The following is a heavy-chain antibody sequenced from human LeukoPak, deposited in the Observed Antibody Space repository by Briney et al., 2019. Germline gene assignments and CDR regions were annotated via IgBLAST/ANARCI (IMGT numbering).Heavy chain of an antibody. V-gene: IGHV4-34*01. Sequence: PSETLPMTYAGNDGEFSSYYCTWIRQPSRKLLHLIGEINHSGGTNYNPSLKSRVTISVDTSKNQFSLKLTSVTAADTAVYYCARIPGGSYGPDFDYWGQGTLVTVSS. CDR3: ARIPGGSYGPDFDY. CDR2: INHSGGT. J-gene: IGHJ4*02. D-gene: IGHD1-26*01. CDR1: DGEFSSYY.